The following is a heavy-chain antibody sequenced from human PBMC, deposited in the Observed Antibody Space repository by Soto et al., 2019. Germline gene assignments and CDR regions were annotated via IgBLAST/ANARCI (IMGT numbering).Heavy chain of an antibody. Sequence: EASVKVSCKASGYSFTTSGVSWVRQAPGQGLEWMGWISGYNGDTNNAQKFQDRVTMTIGRSTTTAYLELRSLTSDDTAVYYCAKNGHPPYYYYGMDVWGQGTTVIVSS. V-gene: IGHV1-18*01. CDR3: AKNGHPPYYYYGMDV. D-gene: IGHD2-8*01. CDR1: GYSFTTSG. J-gene: IGHJ6*02. CDR2: ISGYNGDT.